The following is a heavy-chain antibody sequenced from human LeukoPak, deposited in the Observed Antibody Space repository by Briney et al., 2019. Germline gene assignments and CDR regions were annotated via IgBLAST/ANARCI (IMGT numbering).Heavy chain of an antibody. Sequence: SETLSLTCAVYGGSFSGYYWSWIRQPPGKGLEWIGEINHSGSTNYNPSLKSRVTISVDTSKNQFSLKLSSVTAADTAVYYCARGSGTYGSGRPNLNWYCDLWGRGTLVTVSS. V-gene: IGHV4-34*01. D-gene: IGHD3-10*01. CDR3: ARGSGTYGSGRPNLNWYCDL. J-gene: IGHJ2*01. CDR1: GGSFSGYY. CDR2: INHSGST.